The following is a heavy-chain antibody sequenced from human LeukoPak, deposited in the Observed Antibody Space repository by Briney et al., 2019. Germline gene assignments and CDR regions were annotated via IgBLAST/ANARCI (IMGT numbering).Heavy chain of an antibody. CDR3: AKLATYYYGSGSYIASD. CDR1: GFTFGSYG. D-gene: IGHD3-10*01. CDR2: IRYDGSNK. Sequence: GGSLRLSCAASGFTFGSYGMHWVRQAPGKGLEWVAFIRYDGSNKYYADSVKGRFTISRDNSKNTLYLQMNSLRAEDTAVYYCAKLATYYYGSGSYIASDWGQGTLVTVSS. V-gene: IGHV3-30*02. J-gene: IGHJ4*02.